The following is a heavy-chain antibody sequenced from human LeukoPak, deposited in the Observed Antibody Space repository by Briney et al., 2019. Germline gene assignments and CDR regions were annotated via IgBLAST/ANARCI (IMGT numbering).Heavy chain of an antibody. V-gene: IGHV5-51*01. CDR3: ARLAGPYAFDI. CDR2: IYPGDSDT. CDR1: GSSFTSYW. Sequence: GASLEISGKGSGSSFTSYWIGWVRQLPGKGLEWMGIIYPGDSDTRYSPSFQGQVTISADKSISTAYLQWSSLKASDTAMYYCARLAGPYAFDIWGQGTMVTVSS. D-gene: IGHD3-3*02. J-gene: IGHJ3*02.